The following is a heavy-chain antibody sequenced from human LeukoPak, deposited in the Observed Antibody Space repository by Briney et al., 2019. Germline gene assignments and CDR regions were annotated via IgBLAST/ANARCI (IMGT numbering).Heavy chain of an antibody. CDR1: GFTFSSYG. J-gene: IGHJ4*02. V-gene: IGHV3-33*01. D-gene: IGHD1-7*01. CDR2: IWYDGSNK. CDR3: ARDGDYDWNYRSGFDY. Sequence: GGSLRLSCAASGFTFSSYGMHWVRQAPGKGLEWVAVIWYDGSNKYYADSVKGRFTISRDNAKNSLYLQMNSLRVEDTAVYYCARDGDYDWNYRSGFDYWGQGTLVTVSS.